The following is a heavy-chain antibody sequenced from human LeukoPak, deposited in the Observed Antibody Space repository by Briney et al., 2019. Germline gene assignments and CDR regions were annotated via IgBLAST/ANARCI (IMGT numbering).Heavy chain of an antibody. CDR2: ISSNGGST. CDR1: GFTFSSYA. V-gene: IGHV3-64*01. J-gene: IGHJ6*03. Sequence: GGSLRLSCAASGFTFSSYAMHWVRQAPGKGLEYVSAISSNGGSTYYANSAKGRFTISRDNSKNTLYLQMGSLRAEDMAVYYCARDGGYCSSTSCLGGYYYYYYYMDVWGKGTTVTVSS. CDR3: ARDGGYCSSTSCLGGYYYYYYYMDV. D-gene: IGHD2-2*01.